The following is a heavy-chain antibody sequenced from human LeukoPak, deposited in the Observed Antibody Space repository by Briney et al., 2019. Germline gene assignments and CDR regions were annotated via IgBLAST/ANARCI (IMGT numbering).Heavy chain of an antibody. J-gene: IGHJ4*02. V-gene: IGHV3-23*01. CDR3: APDLRGAAWSLDY. D-gene: IGHD2-15*01. CDR1: GFTFRNYG. CDR2: INASGSSV. Sequence: PGGSLRLSCAASGFTFRNYGMNWVRQAPGKGLEWVSYINASGSSVYYTDSVKGRFTISRDNSKNTLYLQMNSLRAEDTAVYYCAPDLRGAAWSLDYWGQGTLVTVSS.